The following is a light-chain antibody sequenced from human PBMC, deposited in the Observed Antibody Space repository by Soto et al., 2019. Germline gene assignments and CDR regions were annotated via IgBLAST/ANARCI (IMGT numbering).Light chain of an antibody. V-gene: IGLV2-14*03. Sequence: QSALTQPASVSGSPGQSITISCTGSSSDVGGYDFVSWYQHHPGKAPRIMIFDVSNRPSAVSNRFSGSKSGNTASLTISGLQAEDEGDYCSSSSTSRSTLVFGTGTKLTVL. CDR1: SSDVGGYDF. J-gene: IGLJ1*01. CDR2: DVS. CDR3: SSSTSRSTLV.